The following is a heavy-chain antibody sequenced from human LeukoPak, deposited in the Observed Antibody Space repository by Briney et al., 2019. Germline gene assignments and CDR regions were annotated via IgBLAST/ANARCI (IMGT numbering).Heavy chain of an antibody. CDR1: GYTFTGYY. CDR3: ARRHILTGYPSFDY. V-gene: IGHV1-2*02. Sequence: ASVKVSCKASGYTFTGYYMHWVRQAPGQGLEWMGWINPNSGGTNYAQKFQGRVTMTRDTSISTAYMELSRLRSDDTAVYYCARRHILTGYPSFDYWGQGTLVTVSS. D-gene: IGHD3-9*01. CDR2: INPNSGGT. J-gene: IGHJ4*02.